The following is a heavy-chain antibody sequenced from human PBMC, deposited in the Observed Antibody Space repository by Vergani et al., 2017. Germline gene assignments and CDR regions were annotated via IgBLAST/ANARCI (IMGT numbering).Heavy chain of an antibody. Sequence: QVQLQESGPGLVKPSQTLSLTCSVSGDSISSGSYYWGWLRQPPGKSLEWIGSIYSSGLTYYNPSLKSRVAMSVDTSKNQFSLEVTSVTAADTAIYFCGRTESVNLRYVHWDLWGQGTLVTVSS. CDR1: GDSISSGSYY. CDR3: GRTESVNLRYVHWDL. J-gene: IGHJ4*02. CDR2: IYSSGLT. D-gene: IGHD3-9*01. V-gene: IGHV4-39*01.